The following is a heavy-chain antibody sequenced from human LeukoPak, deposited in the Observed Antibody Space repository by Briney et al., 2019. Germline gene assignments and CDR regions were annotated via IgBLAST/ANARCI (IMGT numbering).Heavy chain of an antibody. Sequence: ASVKVSCKASGYTFTSYGISWVRQAPGQGLEWMGWISAYNGNTNYAQKLQGRDTMTTDTSTSTAYMELRSLRSDDTAVYYCARDRTDIVVVPAAGKVNWFDPWGQGTLVTVSS. V-gene: IGHV1-18*01. CDR3: ARDRTDIVVVPAAGKVNWFDP. CDR2: ISAYNGNT. J-gene: IGHJ5*02. D-gene: IGHD2-2*01. CDR1: GYTFTSYG.